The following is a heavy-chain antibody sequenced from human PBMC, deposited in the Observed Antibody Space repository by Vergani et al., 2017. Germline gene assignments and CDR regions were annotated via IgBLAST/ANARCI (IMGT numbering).Heavy chain of an antibody. D-gene: IGHD1-26*01. CDR3: AXHEGPVGATYYYYGMDV. V-gene: IGHV5-10-1*01. CDR1: GYSFTSYW. J-gene: IGHJ6*02. CDR2: IDPSDSYT. Sequence: EVQLVQSGAEVKKPGESLRISCKGSGYSFTSYWISWVRQMPGKGLEWMGRIDPSDSYTNYSPSFQGHVTISADKSISTAYLQWSSLKASDTAMYYCAXHEGPVGATYYYYGMDVWGQGTTVTVSS.